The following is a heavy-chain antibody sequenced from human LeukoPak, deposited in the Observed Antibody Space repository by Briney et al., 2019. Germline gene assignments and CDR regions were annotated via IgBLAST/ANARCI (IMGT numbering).Heavy chain of an antibody. CDR3: ANLSSDWTYFGY. J-gene: IGHJ4*02. Sequence: PGGSLRLSCAASGFTFSVYFMGWVRQAPGKGLEWVAVISYDGSDKYYAASVKGRFTISRDNSKNTLYLQMNSLRAEDTAIYYCANLSSDWTYFGYWGQGTLVTVSS. CDR1: GFTFSVYF. D-gene: IGHD6-19*01. CDR2: ISYDGSDK. V-gene: IGHV3-30-3*01.